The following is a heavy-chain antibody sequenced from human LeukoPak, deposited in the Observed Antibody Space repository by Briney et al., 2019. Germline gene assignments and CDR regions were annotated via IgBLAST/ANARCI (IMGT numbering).Heavy chain of an antibody. D-gene: IGHD5-12*01. CDR1: GFTFSSYA. CDR3: AKSTFEVATMVDY. J-gene: IGHJ4*02. V-gene: IGHV3-23*01. Sequence: GGSLRLSCAASGFTFSSYAMSWVRQAPGKGPEWVSSISGSGGSRYYADSLKGRFTISRDNSKNTLYLQMNSLRAEDTAVYYCAKSTFEVATMVDYWGQGTLVTVSS. CDR2: ISGSGGSR.